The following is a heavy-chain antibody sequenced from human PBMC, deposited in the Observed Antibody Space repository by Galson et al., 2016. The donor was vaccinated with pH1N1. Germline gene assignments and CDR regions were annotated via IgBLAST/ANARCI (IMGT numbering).Heavy chain of an antibody. CDR2: LSSSGSTI. J-gene: IGHJ3*02. V-gene: IGHV3-11*04. Sequence: SLRLSCAASGFTFSDYYMSWIRRAPGKGLEWVPYLSSSGSTIYYADSVKGRFTISRDNAKNSLYLQMNSLRAEDTAVYFCARDVGGEVDFAFDIWGQGTMVTVSS. D-gene: IGHD3/OR15-3a*01. CDR1: GFTFSDYY. CDR3: ARDVGGEVDFAFDI.